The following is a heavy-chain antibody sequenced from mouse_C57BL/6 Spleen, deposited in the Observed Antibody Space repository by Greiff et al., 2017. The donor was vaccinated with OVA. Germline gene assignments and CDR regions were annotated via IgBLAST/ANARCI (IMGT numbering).Heavy chain of an antibody. J-gene: IGHJ4*01. CDR1: GYTFTNYW. Sequence: QVQLKQSGAELVRPGTSVKMSCKASGYTFTNYWIGWAKQRPGHGLEWIGDIYPGGGYTNYNEKFKGKATLTADKSSSTAYMQFSSLTSEDSAIYYCARGSGNYYAMDYWGQGTSVTVSS. D-gene: IGHD4-1*01. CDR3: ARGSGNYYAMDY. V-gene: IGHV1-63*01. CDR2: IYPGGGYT.